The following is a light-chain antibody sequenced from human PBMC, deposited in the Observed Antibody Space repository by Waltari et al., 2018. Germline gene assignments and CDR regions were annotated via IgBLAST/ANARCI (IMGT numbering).Light chain of an antibody. Sequence: DIQMTQSPSSLSASVGARVTITCRASQSVSSNLNWFQYKPGKAPKLLIYAASSLQSGVPSRFSGSGSGTDFTLTISSLQPEDFATYYCQQSYSTPFTFGPGTKVHI. CDR2: AAS. V-gene: IGKV1-39*01. CDR1: QSVSSN. J-gene: IGKJ3*01. CDR3: QQSYSTPFT.